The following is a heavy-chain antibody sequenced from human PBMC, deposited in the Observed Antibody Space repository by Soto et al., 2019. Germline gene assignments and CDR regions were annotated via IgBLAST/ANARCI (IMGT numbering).Heavy chain of an antibody. CDR1: GYSFTSYW. V-gene: IGHV5-51*01. Sequence: HGESLKISCKGSGYSFTSYWIDWVRQMPGKGLEWMGIIYPGDSDTRYSPSFQGQVTISADRSISTAYLQWSSLKASDTAMYYCARVVPAAIVNYYYGMDVWGQGTTVTVSS. J-gene: IGHJ6*02. CDR2: IYPGDSDT. D-gene: IGHD2-2*01. CDR3: ARVVPAAIVNYYYGMDV.